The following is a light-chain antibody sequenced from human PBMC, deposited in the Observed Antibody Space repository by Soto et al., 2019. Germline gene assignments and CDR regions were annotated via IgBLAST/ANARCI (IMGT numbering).Light chain of an antibody. V-gene: IGKV1-12*01. J-gene: IGKJ4*01. CDR3: QQGDSIPFT. CDR1: QDISRW. CDR2: AAT. Sequence: DIQMTQSPSSVSASVGDSVFITCRASQDISRWVDWYQQKPGKAPKLLISAATNLQGGVPRRFSGSGSGTDFTLIISSQHPEDIATYFCQQGDSIPFTFGGGTKVEIK.